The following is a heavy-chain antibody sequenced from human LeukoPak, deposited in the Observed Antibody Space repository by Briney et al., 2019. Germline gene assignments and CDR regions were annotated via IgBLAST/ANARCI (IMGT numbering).Heavy chain of an antibody. CDR3: AREAYCGGPTCFAVNYMDV. D-gene: IGHD2-21*01. Sequence: GGSLRLSCVASGSGFTFSEFWMGWVRQAPGERLEWVANIKGDGSETYYVDSVKGRFTISRDNVKNSVYLQMNSLRADDTSLYRCAREAYCGGPTCFAVNYMDVWGKGTTFTVSS. CDR2: IKGDGSET. J-gene: IGHJ6*03. V-gene: IGHV3-7*01. CDR1: GSGFTFSEFW.